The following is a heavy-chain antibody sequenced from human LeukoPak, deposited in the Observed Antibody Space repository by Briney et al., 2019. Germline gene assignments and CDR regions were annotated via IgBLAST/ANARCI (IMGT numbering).Heavy chain of an antibody. V-gene: IGHV3-23*01. CDR3: ARVMGKDYYRYYFDY. CDR2: ISGGGIST. D-gene: IGHD3-10*01. J-gene: IGHJ4*02. CDR1: GFTFSTYD. Sequence: PGGSLRLSCAVSGFTFSTYDMNWVRQAPGKGLEWVSTISGGGISTYYADSVKGRFTISRDNSKNTLYLEMNSLRVEDTAVYYCARVMGKDYYRYYFDYWGQGTLVAVPS.